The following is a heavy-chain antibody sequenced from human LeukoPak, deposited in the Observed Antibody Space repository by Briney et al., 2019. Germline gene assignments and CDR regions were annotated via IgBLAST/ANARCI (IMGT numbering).Heavy chain of an antibody. CDR1: GYTFTSYD. J-gene: IGHJ6*03. Sequence: ASVKVSCKASGYTFTSYDINWVRQATGQGLEWMGWMNPNSGNTGYAQKFQGRVTMTRNTSISTAYMELSSLRSEDTAVYYCARGVATITRAPYYYYYMDVWGKGTTVTISS. CDR2: MNPNSGNT. V-gene: IGHV1-8*01. D-gene: IGHD5-12*01. CDR3: ARGVATITRAPYYYYYMDV.